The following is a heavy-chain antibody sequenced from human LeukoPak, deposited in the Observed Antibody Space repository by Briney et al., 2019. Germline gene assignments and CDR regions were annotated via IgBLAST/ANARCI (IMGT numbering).Heavy chain of an antibody. CDR3: ARGRSYGLHDAFDI. V-gene: IGHV3-21*01. J-gene: IGHJ3*02. D-gene: IGHD5-18*01. Sequence: GGSLRLSCAASGFTFSSYSMNWVRQAPGKGLEWVSSISSSSSYIYYADSVKGRFTISRDNAKNSLYLQMNSLRAEDTAVYYCARGRSYGLHDAFDIWGQGTLVTVSS. CDR1: GFTFSSYS. CDR2: ISSSSSYI.